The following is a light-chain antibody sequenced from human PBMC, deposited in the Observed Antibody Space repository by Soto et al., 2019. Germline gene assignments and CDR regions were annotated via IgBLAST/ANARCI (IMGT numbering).Light chain of an antibody. J-gene: IGLJ1*01. V-gene: IGLV2-14*03. Sequence: QSVLTQPASVSGSPGQSITISCTGTSSDVGGYNSVSWYQQHPGKAPKLMIYNVSNRPSGISDRFSGSRSGNTASLTLSGLQADDEADYYCSSYTSSSPYVFGTGTMVNVL. CDR3: SSYTSSSPYV. CDR2: NVS. CDR1: SSDVGGYNS.